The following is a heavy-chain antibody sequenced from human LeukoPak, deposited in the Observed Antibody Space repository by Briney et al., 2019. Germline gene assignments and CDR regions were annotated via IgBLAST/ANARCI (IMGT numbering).Heavy chain of an antibody. J-gene: IGHJ6*03. D-gene: IGHD3-10*01. CDR2: IYYSGST. CDR1: GGSISSSSYY. Sequence: PSETLSLTCTVSGGSISSSSYYWDWIRQPPGKGLEWIGSIYYSGSTYYNPSLKSRVTISVDTSKNQFSLKLNSVTAADTAVYYCARVEEGYGSGRRENYYYYYMDVWGKGTTVTISS. V-gene: IGHV4-39*07. CDR3: ARVEEGYGSGRRENYYYYYMDV.